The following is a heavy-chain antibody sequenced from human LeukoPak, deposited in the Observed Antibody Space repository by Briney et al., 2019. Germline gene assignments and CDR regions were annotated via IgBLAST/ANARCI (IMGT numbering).Heavy chain of an antibody. D-gene: IGHD6-6*01. Sequence: GGSLRLSCAASGFTFSDYYMSWICQAPGKGLEWVSYISSSGSTIYYADSVKGRFTISRDNAKNSLYLQMNSLRAEDTAVYYCARVEGIAAHGGAPGAAPLDYWGQGTLVTVSS. V-gene: IGHV3-11*04. CDR3: ARVEGIAAHGGAPGAAPLDY. CDR2: ISSSGSTI. CDR1: GFTFSDYY. J-gene: IGHJ4*02.